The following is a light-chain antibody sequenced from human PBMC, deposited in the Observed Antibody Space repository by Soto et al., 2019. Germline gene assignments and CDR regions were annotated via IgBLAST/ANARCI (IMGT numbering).Light chain of an antibody. CDR2: DAS. CDR1: QDISNY. CDR3: EQYDNLPPFT. V-gene: IGKV1-33*01. J-gene: IGKJ3*01. Sequence: DIQMTQSPSSLSASVGDRVTITCQARQDISNYLNWYQQKPGKAPKLLIYDASNLETEVPSRFSRSGSGTDFTLTISSLQPEDIATYYCEQYDNLPPFTCGPGPKVDIK.